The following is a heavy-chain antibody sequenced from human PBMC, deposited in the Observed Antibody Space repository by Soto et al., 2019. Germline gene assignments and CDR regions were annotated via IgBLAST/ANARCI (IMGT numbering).Heavy chain of an antibody. CDR1: GFAFQNHG. CDR2: ISGSGVNA. J-gene: IGHJ2*01. V-gene: IGHV3-20*01. CDR3: ARKPHCQHWYFDL. Sequence: EVQLVESGGSVIRPGGSLRLSCAASGFAFQNHGMAWVRQVPGKGLEWVAGISGSGVNAGYADSVKGRFTISRDNGDNSLYLEINNLGVEDTALYLCARKPHCQHWYFDLCCGGTLVTVSS.